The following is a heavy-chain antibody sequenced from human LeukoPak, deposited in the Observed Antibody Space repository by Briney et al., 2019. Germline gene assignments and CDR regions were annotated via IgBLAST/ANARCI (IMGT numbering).Heavy chain of an antibody. D-gene: IGHD2-2*01. CDR1: GFTFSTYG. J-gene: IGHJ6*02. CDR2: IRYDGSNY. CDR3: ARDRAPMGGYQMIYSYAMDV. V-gene: IGHV3-30*02. Sequence: GGSLRLSCAASGFTFSTYGMHWVRQAPGKGLEGVASIRYDGSNYYYTDSVKGRCAISRDNSKHTLYLQMNSLRGEDTAVYFCARDRAPMGGYQMIYSYAMDVWGQGTTVTVSS.